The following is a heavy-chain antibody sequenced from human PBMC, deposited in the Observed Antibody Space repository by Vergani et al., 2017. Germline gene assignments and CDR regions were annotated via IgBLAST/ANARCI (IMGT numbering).Heavy chain of an antibody. V-gene: IGHV4-61*02. CDR1: GGSISSGSYY. D-gene: IGHD6-19*01. CDR2: IYTSGST. CDR3: ASGHYSSGWYGEDYYYYGMDV. Sequence: QVQLQESGPGLVKPSQTLSLTCTVSGGSISSGSYYWSWIRQPAGKGLEWIGRIYTSGSTNYNPSLKSRVTISVDTSKNQFSLKLSSVTAADTAVYYCASGHYSSGWYGEDYYYYGMDVWGQGP. J-gene: IGHJ6*02.